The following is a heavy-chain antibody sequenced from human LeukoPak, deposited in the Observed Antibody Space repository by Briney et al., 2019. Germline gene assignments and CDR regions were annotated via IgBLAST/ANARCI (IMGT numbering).Heavy chain of an antibody. CDR3: MDTAMTKSWDY. Sequence: GSLRLSCRGSGSGFIFSNARMNWVRQAPGKGLEWVGHIKSYVHGGTTEYGAPVKDRFTISRDDSENTVYLQMNSLKTEDTAVYYCMDTAMTKSWDYWGQGTLVTVSS. J-gene: IGHJ4*02. CDR1: GSGFIFSNAR. V-gene: IGHV3-15*01. D-gene: IGHD5-18*01. CDR2: IKSYVHGGTT.